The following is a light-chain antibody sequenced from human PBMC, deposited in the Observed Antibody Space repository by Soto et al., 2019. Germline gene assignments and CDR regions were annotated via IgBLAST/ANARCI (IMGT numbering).Light chain of an antibody. CDR1: QDISNY. J-gene: IGKJ4*01. Sequence: DIQMSQSPSSLSASVGDRVTITCQASQDISNYLNWYQHKPGKHPKLLIYDASNLETGVPSRFSGSKSGTAFNFTITSLQPEDIATYYCQQYDNLPFSFGGGTKVEIK. CDR2: DAS. V-gene: IGKV1-33*01. CDR3: QQYDNLPFS.